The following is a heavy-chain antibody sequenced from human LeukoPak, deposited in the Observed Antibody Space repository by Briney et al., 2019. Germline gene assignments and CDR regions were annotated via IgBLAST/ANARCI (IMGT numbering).Heavy chain of an antibody. J-gene: IGHJ4*02. Sequence: GGSLGLSCAASGFTFSNAWMSWVRQAPGKGLEWVGRIKSKTDGGTTDYAAPVKGRFTISRDDSKNTLYLQMNSLRAEDTAVYHCAKDEGGVVRGTLGYWGQGTLVTVSS. CDR3: AKDEGGVVRGTLGY. V-gene: IGHV3-15*01. CDR1: GFTFSNAW. D-gene: IGHD3-10*01. CDR2: IKSKTDGGTT.